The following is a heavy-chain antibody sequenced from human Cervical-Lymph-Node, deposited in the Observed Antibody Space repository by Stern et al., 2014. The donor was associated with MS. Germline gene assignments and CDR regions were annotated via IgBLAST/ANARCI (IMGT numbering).Heavy chain of an antibody. D-gene: IGHD1-7*01. CDR1: GYTFTTFG. Sequence: QVQLVESGPEVKNPGASVKVSCKASGYTFTTFGVHWVRQATGQGLEWMGWISTYNGKTNYAQKFQGRVIMSTDTSTTTAYMELRSLRSDDTAIYYCARDLRVLGTTGWFDPWGQGTLVTVSS. V-gene: IGHV1-18*01. CDR3: ARDLRVLGTTGWFDP. CDR2: ISTYNGKT. J-gene: IGHJ5*02.